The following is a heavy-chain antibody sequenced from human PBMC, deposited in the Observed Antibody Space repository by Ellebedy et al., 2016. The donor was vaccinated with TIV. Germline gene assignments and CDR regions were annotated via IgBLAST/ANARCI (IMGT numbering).Heavy chain of an antibody. CDR1: GFTVSRNY. CDR3: LSEAFDI. CDR2: IYTGGAT. J-gene: IGHJ3*02. Sequence: GESLKISXAASGFTVSRNYMSWVRQAPGKGLEWVSVIYTGGATYYADSVKGRFTISRDNSKNTVFLQMNSLRAEDTAVYYCLSEAFDIWGQGTLVTVSS. V-gene: IGHV3-53*01. D-gene: IGHD2/OR15-2a*01.